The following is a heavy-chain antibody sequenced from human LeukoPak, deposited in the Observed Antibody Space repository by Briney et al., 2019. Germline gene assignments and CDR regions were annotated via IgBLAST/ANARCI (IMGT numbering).Heavy chain of an antibody. J-gene: IGHJ4*02. V-gene: IGHV3-23*01. CDR1: GFTFSSYA. Sequence: PGGPLRLSCAASGFTFSSYAMSWVRQAPGKGLEWVSAISGSGGSTYYADSVKGRFTISRDNSKNTLYLQMNSPRAEDTAVYYCAKDQDYYDSSGYSDYWGQGTLVTASS. CDR2: ISGSGGST. D-gene: IGHD3-22*01. CDR3: AKDQDYYDSSGYSDY.